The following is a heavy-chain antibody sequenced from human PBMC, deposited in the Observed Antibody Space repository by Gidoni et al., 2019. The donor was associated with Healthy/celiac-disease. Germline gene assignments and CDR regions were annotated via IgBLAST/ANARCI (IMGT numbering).Heavy chain of an antibody. D-gene: IGHD3-10*01. J-gene: IGHJ4*02. Sequence: QVQLVQSGAEVKKPGASVTVSCKASGYTFTGYYMHWVRQAPGQGLEWMGRINPNSGGTNYAQKFQGRVTMTRDTSISTAYMELSRLRSDDTAVYYCARASDITMVRGVMNYWGQGTLVTVSS. CDR3: ARASDITMVRGVMNY. CDR1: GYTFTGYY. CDR2: INPNSGGT. V-gene: IGHV1-2*06.